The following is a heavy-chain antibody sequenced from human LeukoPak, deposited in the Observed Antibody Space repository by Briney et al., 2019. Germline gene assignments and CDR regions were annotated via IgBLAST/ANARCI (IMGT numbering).Heavy chain of an antibody. V-gene: IGHV4-4*02. J-gene: IGHJ4*02. CDR3: ARGGSSNWTPFDY. CDR2: IYHSGST. CDR1: GGSISSSNW. D-gene: IGHD6-13*01. Sequence: SGTLSLTCAVTGGSISSSNWWSWVRQPPGKGLEWIGEIYHSGSTNYNPSLKSRVTISVGKSRKHFSLKLNSVTAADTAVYYCARGGSSNWTPFDYWGQGTLVTFSS.